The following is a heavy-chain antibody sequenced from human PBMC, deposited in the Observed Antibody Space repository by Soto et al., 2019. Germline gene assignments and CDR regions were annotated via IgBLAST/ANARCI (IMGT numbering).Heavy chain of an antibody. CDR2: INTDGAT. J-gene: IGHJ4*02. CDR1: GFTFISYA. CDR3: AKNYYFDL. D-gene: IGHD3-10*01. V-gene: IGHV3-23*01. Sequence: PGGSLRLSCAASGFTFISYAMSWVRQAPGKGLEWVSSINTDGATYYADSAKGRFTISRDNSRDTLYLQMDSLRAEDTAIYYCAKNYYFDLWGQGALLTVSS.